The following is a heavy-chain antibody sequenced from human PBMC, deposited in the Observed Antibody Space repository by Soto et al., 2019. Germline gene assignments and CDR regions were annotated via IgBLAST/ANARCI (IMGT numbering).Heavy chain of an antibody. D-gene: IGHD3-3*01. Sequence: GGSLRLSCAASGFTFSSYSMNWVRQAPGKGLEWVSYISSSSSTIYYADSVKGRFTISRDNAKNSLYLQMNSLRDEDTAVYYCARDLIYDFWSGSMGTYWGQGTLVTVSS. CDR3: ARDLIYDFWSGSMGTY. CDR1: GFTFSSYS. CDR2: ISSSSSTI. V-gene: IGHV3-48*02. J-gene: IGHJ4*02.